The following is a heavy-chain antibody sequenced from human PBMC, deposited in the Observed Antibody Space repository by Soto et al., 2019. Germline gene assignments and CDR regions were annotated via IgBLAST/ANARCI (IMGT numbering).Heavy chain of an antibody. CDR1: GFTFSDYY. CDR3: AREVRERWKLGKYYFDY. D-gene: IGHD7-27*01. CDR2: ISCSSSYT. V-gene: IGHV3-11*06. J-gene: IGHJ4*02. Sequence: PGGSLRLSCAASGFTFSDYYMSWIRQAPGKGLEWVSYISCSSSYTNYADSVKGRFTISRDNAKNSLYLQMNSLRAEDTAVYYCAREVRERWKLGKYYFDYWGQGTLVTVSS.